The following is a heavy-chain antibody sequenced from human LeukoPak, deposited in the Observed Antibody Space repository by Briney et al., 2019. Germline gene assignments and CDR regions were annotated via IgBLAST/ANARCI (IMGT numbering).Heavy chain of an antibody. CDR1: GGSISSSSYY. CDR3: ARKTNYYGSGSYSPAFDY. J-gene: IGHJ4*02. CDR2: IYYSGST. Sequence: PSETLSLTCTVSGGSISSSSYYWSWIRQPPGKGLEWIGYIYYSGSTNYNPSLKSRVTISVDTSKNQFSLKLSSVTAADTAVYYCARKTNYYGSGSYSPAFDYWGQGTLVTVSS. V-gene: IGHV4-61*05. D-gene: IGHD3-10*01.